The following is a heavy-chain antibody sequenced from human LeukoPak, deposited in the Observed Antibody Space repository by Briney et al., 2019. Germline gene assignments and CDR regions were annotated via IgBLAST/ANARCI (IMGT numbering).Heavy chain of an antibody. D-gene: IGHD5-12*01. CDR2: IYYSGST. Sequence: SETLSLTCTVSGASISSSSYYWGLVRQPPGKGLEWIGSIYYSGSTDYNPSLKSRVTISVDKSKNQFSLQLNSVTPEDTAVYYCARDPVPTFSGYRSYMDVWGKGTTVTVSS. CDR1: GASISSSSYY. CDR3: ARDPVPTFSGYRSYMDV. V-gene: IGHV4-39*01. J-gene: IGHJ6*03.